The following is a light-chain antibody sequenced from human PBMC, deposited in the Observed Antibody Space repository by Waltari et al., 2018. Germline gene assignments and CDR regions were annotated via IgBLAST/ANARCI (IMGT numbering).Light chain of an antibody. CDR3: LQRSSWPWT. V-gene: IGKV3-11*01. CDR1: QSVSSY. CDR2: DAS. Sequence: IVLTQSPATLSLSPGESATLSCRSSQSVSSYLAWYQQKVGQAPRLLIYDASNRATGIPARFSGSGSGTDFTFTISSLEPEDFAVYYCLQRSSWPWTFGQGTKVEIK. J-gene: IGKJ1*01.